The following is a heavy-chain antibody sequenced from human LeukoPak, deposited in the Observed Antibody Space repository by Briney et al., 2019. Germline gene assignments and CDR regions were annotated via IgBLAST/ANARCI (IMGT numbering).Heavy chain of an antibody. J-gene: IGHJ3*01. D-gene: IGHD6-19*01. CDR3: ARVGSDDAFDF. CDR2: IKQDGSKK. V-gene: IGHV3-7*01. CDR1: GFPFSSYW. Sequence: GGSLRLSCVASGFPFSSYWMTWVRQAPGKGLEWVANIKQDGSKKSYVDSVKGRFAISRDNAKNSLYLQMNSLRDEDTAVYYCARVGSDDAFDFWGRGTMVTVSS.